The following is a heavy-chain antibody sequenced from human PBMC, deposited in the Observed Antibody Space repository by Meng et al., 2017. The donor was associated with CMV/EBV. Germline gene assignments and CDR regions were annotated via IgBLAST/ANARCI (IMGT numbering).Heavy chain of an antibody. CDR2: IYGGLSTT. CDR1: GFTLSSYA. CDR3: AKDRSSGYYYFDY. D-gene: IGHD6-19*01. J-gene: IGHJ4*02. V-gene: IGHV3-23*03. Sequence: GESLKISCAASGFTLSSYAMSWARRSPGKGLEWVSVIYGGLSTTYYADSVKGRFTISRDESKNTLYLQMNSLRVEDTAVYYCAKDRSSGYYYFDYWGQGTLVTVSS.